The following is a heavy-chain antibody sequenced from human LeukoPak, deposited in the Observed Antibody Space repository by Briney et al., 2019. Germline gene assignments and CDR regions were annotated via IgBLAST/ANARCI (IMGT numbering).Heavy chain of an antibody. Sequence: SETLSLTCTVSGASVNNYYWSWVRQPPLKGLEWIGYIYSTGDTSYNPSLESRVSISMDTSKNHFSLEITSVTAADTAVYYCARGSRVYDRSGFHTWHDYWGHGTLVTVSS. J-gene: IGHJ4*03. CDR2: IYSTGDT. V-gene: IGHV4-59*02. CDR1: GASVNNYY. CDR3: ARGSRVYDRSGFHTWHDY. D-gene: IGHD3-22*01.